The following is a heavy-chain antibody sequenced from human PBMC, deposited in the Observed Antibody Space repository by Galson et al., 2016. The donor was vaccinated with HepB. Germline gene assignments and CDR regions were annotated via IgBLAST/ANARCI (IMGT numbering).Heavy chain of an antibody. CDR3: ARLKNGNTERYFDY. J-gene: IGHJ4*02. CDR2: IIDTGDST. D-gene: IGHD2-8*01. V-gene: IGHV3-23*01. CDR1: GFTFVHHA. Sequence: SLRLSCAASGFTFVHHALTWVRQAPGKGLEWVSMIIDTGDSTFYADSVKGRFAVSRDDSKNMLYLQMNSLRAEDTALYYCARLKNGNTERYFDYWGQGTLVTVSS.